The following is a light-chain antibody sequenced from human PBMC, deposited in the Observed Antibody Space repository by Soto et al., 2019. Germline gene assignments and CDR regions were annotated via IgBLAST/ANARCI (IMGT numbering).Light chain of an antibody. V-gene: IGKV3-20*01. J-gene: IGKJ2*01. CDR3: QQYGSA. CDR1: QSVRSNY. Sequence: EIVLTQSPGTLSLSPGERATLSCRASQSVRSNYLAWYQQKPGQAPRLLIFGASSRDTGTPDRFSGSGSGTDFNLTINRLEPEDFAVYYCQQYGSAFGQGTKLEIK. CDR2: GAS.